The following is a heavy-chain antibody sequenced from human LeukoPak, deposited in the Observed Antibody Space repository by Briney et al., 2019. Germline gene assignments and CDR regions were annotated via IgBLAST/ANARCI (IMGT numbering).Heavy chain of an antibody. V-gene: IGHV4-59*01. CDR3: ARGGSGYDYVSFDY. Sequence: SETLSLTCTVSNGSISPYFWSWIRQPPGKGLEWIGYIYYSGSTNYNPSLKSRVTISVDTSKNQFSLKLSSVTAADTAVYYCARGGSGYDYVSFDYWGQGTLVTVSS. D-gene: IGHD5-12*01. CDR1: NGSISPYF. J-gene: IGHJ4*02. CDR2: IYYSGST.